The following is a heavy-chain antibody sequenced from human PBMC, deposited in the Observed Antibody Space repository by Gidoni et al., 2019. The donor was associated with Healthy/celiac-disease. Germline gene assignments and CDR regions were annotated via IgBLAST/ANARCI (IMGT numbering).Heavy chain of an antibody. J-gene: IGHJ4*02. CDR2: ISWNSGSI. D-gene: IGHD4-17*01. CDR1: GFTFDDYA. Sequence: EVQLVESGGGLVQPGRSLRLSCAASGFTFDDYAMHWVRQAPGKGREWVSGISWNSGSIGYADSVKGRFTISRDNAKNSLYLQMNSLRAEDTALYYCAKDSNGDYEGAYDYWGQGTLVTVSS. V-gene: IGHV3-9*01. CDR3: AKDSNGDYEGAYDY.